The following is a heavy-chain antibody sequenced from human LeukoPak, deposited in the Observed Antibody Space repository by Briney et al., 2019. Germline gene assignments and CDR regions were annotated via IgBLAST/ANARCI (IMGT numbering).Heavy chain of an antibody. CDR2: IYYSGST. CDR3: ARGDGYIHFDY. D-gene: IGHD5-24*01. Sequence: PSETLSLTWTVSGGSISSGGYYWSWIRQHPGKGLEWIGYIYYSGSTYYNPSLKSRVTISVDTPKNQFSLKLSSVTAADTAVYYCARGDGYIHFDYWGQGTLVTVSS. J-gene: IGHJ4*02. CDR1: GGSISSGGYY. V-gene: IGHV4-31*02.